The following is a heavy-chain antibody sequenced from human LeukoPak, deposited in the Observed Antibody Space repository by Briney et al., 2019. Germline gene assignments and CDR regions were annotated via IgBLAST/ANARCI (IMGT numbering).Heavy chain of an antibody. CDR3: ASARDSSGWYNWFDP. CDR1: GYSFTSYW. J-gene: IGHJ5*02. V-gene: IGHV5-51*01. CDR2: IYPGDSDT. Sequence: GESLKISCQGSGYSFTSYWIGWVRQMPGKGLEWMGIIYPGDSDTRYSPSFQGQVTISADKSISTAYLQWSSLKASDTAMYYCASARDSSGWYNWFDPWGQGTLVTVSS. D-gene: IGHD6-19*01.